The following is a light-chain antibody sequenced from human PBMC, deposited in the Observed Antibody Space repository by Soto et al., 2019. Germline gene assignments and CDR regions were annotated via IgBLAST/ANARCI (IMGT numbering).Light chain of an antibody. V-gene: IGLV2-14*01. CDR1: SSDVGGYNY. CDR2: EVS. Sequence: QSVLTQPASVSGSPGQSITISCTGTSSDVGGYNYVSWYQQHPGKAPKLMIYEVSNRPSGVSNRFSGSKSGNTASLTISGLQAEVEADYYCSSYTSSSTLGVFGTGTKVTVL. J-gene: IGLJ1*01. CDR3: SSYTSSSTLGV.